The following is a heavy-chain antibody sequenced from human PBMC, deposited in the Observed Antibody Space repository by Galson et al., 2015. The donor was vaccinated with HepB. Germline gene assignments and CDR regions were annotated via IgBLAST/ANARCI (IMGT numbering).Heavy chain of an antibody. D-gene: IGHD1-1*01. CDR2: IYPGDSDS. Sequence: QSGAEVKKPGESLKISCQGSGYTFTNYWIGWVRQMPGKGLEWMGIIYPGDSDSRYSPSFQGQVTISADKSITTAYLQWSSLKASDTAMYYCARQGDDLDLLPTYWGQGTLVTVSS. V-gene: IGHV5-51*01. CDR3: ARQGDDLDLLPTY. J-gene: IGHJ4*02. CDR1: GYTFTNYW.